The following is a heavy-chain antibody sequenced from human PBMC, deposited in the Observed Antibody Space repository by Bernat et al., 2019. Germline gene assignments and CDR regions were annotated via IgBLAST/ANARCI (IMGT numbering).Heavy chain of an antibody. D-gene: IGHD6-6*01. CDR3: ARDGTSRVRIAYYYYYMDV. V-gene: IGHV1-69*01. Sequence: QVQLVQSGAEVKKPGSSVKVSCKASGGTFSSYAISWVRQAPGQGLEWMGGIIPIFGTANYAQKFQGRVTITADESTSTAYMEVSSLRTENTAMYCCARDGTSRVRIAYYYYYMDVWGDGTTVTVSS. CDR1: GGTFSSYA. J-gene: IGHJ6*03. CDR2: IIPIFGTA.